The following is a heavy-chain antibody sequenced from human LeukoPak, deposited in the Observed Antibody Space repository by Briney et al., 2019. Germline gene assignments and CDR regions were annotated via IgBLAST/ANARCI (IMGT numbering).Heavy chain of an antibody. Sequence: ASVKVSCKASGYTFTSYGISWVRQAPGQGLEWMGWISAYNGNTNYAQKLQGRVTMTTDTSTSTAYMELRSLRSDDTAVYYCARESNYYGSGTGWFDPWGQGTLVTVSS. D-gene: IGHD3-10*01. V-gene: IGHV1-18*01. CDR2: ISAYNGNT. CDR1: GYTFTSYG. CDR3: ARESNYYGSGTGWFDP. J-gene: IGHJ5*02.